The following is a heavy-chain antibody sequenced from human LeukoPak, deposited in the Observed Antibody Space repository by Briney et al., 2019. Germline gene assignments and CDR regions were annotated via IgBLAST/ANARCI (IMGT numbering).Heavy chain of an antibody. J-gene: IGHJ4*02. CDR1: GFTFSNYG. CDR2: ISSSSTSI. Sequence: PGGSLRLSCSASGFTFSNYGMNWVRQAPGKGLEWVSFISSSSTSIYYADSVKGRFTISRDSAENSLYVQMNSLRAEDTAVYYCARDPGDYGSGSYWGQGTLVTVSS. D-gene: IGHD3-10*01. CDR3: ARDPGDYGSGSY. V-gene: IGHV3-48*01.